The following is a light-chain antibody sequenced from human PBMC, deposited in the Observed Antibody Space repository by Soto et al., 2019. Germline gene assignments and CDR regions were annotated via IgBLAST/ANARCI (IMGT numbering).Light chain of an antibody. Sequence: DTVLTQSPCTLSFSPGERSTLSCRASQSVNGNYLAWYQQKPGQAPRLLIYGTSSRATGIPDRFSGSGSGTDFTLTISRLEPEDFAVYYCQQCGSLPGTFGQGTKVDIK. CDR3: QQCGSLPGT. J-gene: IGKJ1*01. CDR1: QSVNGNY. CDR2: GTS. V-gene: IGKV3-20*01.